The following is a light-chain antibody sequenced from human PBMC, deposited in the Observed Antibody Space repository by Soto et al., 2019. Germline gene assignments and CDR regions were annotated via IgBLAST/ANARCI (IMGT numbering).Light chain of an antibody. J-gene: IGKJ5*01. V-gene: IGKV1-9*01. CDR1: QGISSY. Sequence: IQLTQSPSSLSASVGDRVTITCRASQGISSYLAWYQQKPGKAPKLLIYGAFTRATGIPARFSGSGSGTEFTPTISSLQSEDFAVFYCQQYNQWPITFGQGTRLEIK. CDR3: QQYNQWPIT. CDR2: GAF.